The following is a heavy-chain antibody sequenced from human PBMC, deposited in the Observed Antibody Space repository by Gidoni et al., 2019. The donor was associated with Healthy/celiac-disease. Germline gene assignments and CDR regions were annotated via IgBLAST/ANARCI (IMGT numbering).Heavy chain of an antibody. CDR2: MNPNSGNT. Sequence: QVQLVQSGAEVKKPGASVKISCKASGYTFTSYDIKWVRQATGQGLEWMVWMNPNSGNTGYAQKFQGRVTMTRNTSISTAYMELSSLRSEDTALYYCARIDSGWFSGIDYWGQGTLVTVSS. J-gene: IGHJ4*02. CDR1: GYTFTSYD. V-gene: IGHV1-8*01. D-gene: IGHD6-19*01. CDR3: ARIDSGWFSGIDY.